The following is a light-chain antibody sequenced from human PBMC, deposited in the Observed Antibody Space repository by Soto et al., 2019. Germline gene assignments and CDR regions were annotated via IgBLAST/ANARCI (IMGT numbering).Light chain of an antibody. Sequence: QSALTQPASVSGSRGQSITISCTGTSSDVGGYNYVSWYQQHPGKAPKLMIYEVSNRPSGVSNRFSGSKSGNTASLTISGLPAEDEDDYYCSSYTSSSIDYIFGTGTKVTVL. CDR3: SSYTSSSIDYI. J-gene: IGLJ1*01. CDR1: SSDVGGYNY. V-gene: IGLV2-14*01. CDR2: EVS.